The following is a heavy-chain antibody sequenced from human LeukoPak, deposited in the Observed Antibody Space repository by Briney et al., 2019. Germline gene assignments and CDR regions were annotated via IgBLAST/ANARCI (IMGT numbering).Heavy chain of an antibody. D-gene: IGHD6-13*01. CDR3: AKAGGSSWDPFDY. Sequence: GGSLRLSCAASGFTFSSYGMHWVRQGPGKGLEWVAFIRNDGSHKYYTDSVKGRFTISRDNSKNTLYLQMNSLRADDTAVYYCAKAGGSSWDPFDYWGQGTLVTVSS. J-gene: IGHJ4*02. CDR2: IRNDGSHK. V-gene: IGHV3-30*02. CDR1: GFTFSSYG.